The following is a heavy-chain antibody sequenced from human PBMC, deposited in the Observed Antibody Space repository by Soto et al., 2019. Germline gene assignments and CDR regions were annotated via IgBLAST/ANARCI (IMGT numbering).Heavy chain of an antibody. CDR1: GITFSTYA. CDR2: INAGNGNT. CDR3: ARAISGYVT. V-gene: IGHV1-3*01. D-gene: IGHD5-12*01. Sequence: QVQLVQSGAEVKKPGASVKVSCKASGITFSTYAIHWVRQAPGQRLEWMGWINAGNGNTRYSQKFQGRVTLTRDTSASTAYMDLSSLRSKDTAIYYCARAISGYVTWGQGTLVTVSP. J-gene: IGHJ5*02.